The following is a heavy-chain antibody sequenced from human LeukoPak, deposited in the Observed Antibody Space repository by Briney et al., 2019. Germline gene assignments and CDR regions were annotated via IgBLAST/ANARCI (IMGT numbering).Heavy chain of an antibody. V-gene: IGHV3-33*01. D-gene: IGHD2-15*01. CDR3: ARDLVRFGGWYDH. Sequence: PGRSLRLSCAASGFTFSSYGMHWVRQAPGKGLEWVAVIWYDGSNKYYADSVKGRFTISRDNSKNTLYLQMNSLRAEDTAVYYCARDLVRFGGWYDHWGQGTLVTVSS. CDR2: IWYDGSNK. J-gene: IGHJ5*02. CDR1: GFTFSSYG.